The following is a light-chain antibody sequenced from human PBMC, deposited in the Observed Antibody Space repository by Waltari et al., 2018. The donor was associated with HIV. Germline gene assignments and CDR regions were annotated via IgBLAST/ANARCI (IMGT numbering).Light chain of an antibody. Sequence: DIVMTQSPDSLAVSLGERATINCKSSQSVLYSSNNKNYLAWYQQKPGQPPKLLIYWASTRESGVPDRFSGSGSGTDFTLTISSLRAEEVAVYYCQQYYSPPYTFGQGTRLEIK. CDR2: WAS. CDR1: QSVLYSSNNKNY. V-gene: IGKV4-1*01. J-gene: IGKJ2*01. CDR3: QQYYSPPYT.